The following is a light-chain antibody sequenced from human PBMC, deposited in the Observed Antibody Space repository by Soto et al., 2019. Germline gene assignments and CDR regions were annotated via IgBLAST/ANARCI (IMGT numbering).Light chain of an antibody. J-gene: IGKJ2*03. Sequence: MVVTQSPPCLLVFLGRGPTINSKSGQRVFYSSSITNYLAWYQQKPGQPTKVLTYWASTRASGVPDRFSGSGSGTDFTLTISSLQAEDVAVYYCQQYNPTLRFGQGTKLEIK. CDR2: WAS. V-gene: IGKV4-1*01. CDR1: QRVFYSSSITNY. CDR3: QQYNPTLR.